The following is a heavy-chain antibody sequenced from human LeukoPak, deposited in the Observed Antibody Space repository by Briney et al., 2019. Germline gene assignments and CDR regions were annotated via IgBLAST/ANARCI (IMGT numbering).Heavy chain of an antibody. D-gene: IGHD3-22*01. CDR3: ARGGYYYDSSGYSHLPDY. V-gene: IGHV1-69*11. J-gene: IGHJ4*02. CDR1: GGTFSSYA. CDR2: IIPIVGTT. Sequence: SVKVSCKASGGTFSSYAISWVRQAPGQGLEWMGRIIPIVGTTNYAQMFQGRVTITADESTSTAYMELSSLRSEDTAVYYCARGGYYYDSSGYSHLPDYWGQGTLITVSA.